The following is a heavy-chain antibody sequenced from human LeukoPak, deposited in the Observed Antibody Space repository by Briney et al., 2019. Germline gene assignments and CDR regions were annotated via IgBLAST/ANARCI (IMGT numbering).Heavy chain of an antibody. CDR2: ISGGAAGT. Sequence: LGESLKISCAASGFTFLTYAMAWVRQAPGKGLEWVSSISGGAAGTYYAPSVKGRFTVSRDNDKNALYLQMDDVTAADTALYYCARVRGVGTHIWLLPWNLWGQGTLVSVSS. V-gene: IGHV3-23*01. D-gene: IGHD3-10*01. CDR3: ARVRGVGTHIWLLPWNL. CDR1: GFTFLTYA. J-gene: IGHJ5*02.